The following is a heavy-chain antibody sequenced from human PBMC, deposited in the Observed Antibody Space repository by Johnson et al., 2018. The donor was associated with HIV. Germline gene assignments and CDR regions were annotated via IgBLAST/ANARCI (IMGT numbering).Heavy chain of an antibody. J-gene: IGHJ3*02. D-gene: IGHD3-10*01. V-gene: IGHV3-30*03. CDR3: ARGSIIMVRGVIGLDI. Sequence: QVQLVESGGGVVQPGRSLRLSCAASGFTFSSYGMHWVRQAPGKGLEWVAVISYDGSNKYYADSVKGRFTISGDTSKNTLYLQMNSLGAEYTAVYYCARGSIIMVRGVIGLDIWGQGTMVTVSS. CDR1: GFTFSSYG. CDR2: ISYDGSNK.